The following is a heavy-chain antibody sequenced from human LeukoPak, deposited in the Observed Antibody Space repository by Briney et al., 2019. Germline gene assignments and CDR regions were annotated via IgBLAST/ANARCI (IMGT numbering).Heavy chain of an antibody. CDR1: GYTFTSYG. CDR2: ISAYNGNT. CDR3: ARVRAVAGSWGFDY. V-gene: IGHV1-18*01. J-gene: IGHJ4*02. D-gene: IGHD6-19*01. Sequence: ASVKVSCKASGYTFTSYGISWVRQAPGQGLEWMGWISAYNGNTNYAQKLQGRVTMTTDTSTSTAYTELRSLRSDDTAVYYCARVRAVAGSWGFDYWGQGTLVTVSS.